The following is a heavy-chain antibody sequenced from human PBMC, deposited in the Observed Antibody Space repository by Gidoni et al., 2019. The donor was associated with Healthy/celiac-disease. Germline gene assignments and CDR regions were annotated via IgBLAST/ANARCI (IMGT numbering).Heavy chain of an antibody. J-gene: IGHJ4*02. Sequence: EVQLVESGGGLVQPGRSLRLSCAASGFTFDDYAMHWVRQAPGKGLEWVSGISLNSGSIGYADSVKGRFTISIDNAKNSLYLQMNSLRAEDTALYYCAKDITVDYGDYIFDYWGQGTLVTVSS. D-gene: IGHD4-17*01. CDR1: GFTFDDYA. CDR2: ISLNSGSI. CDR3: AKDITVDYGDYIFDY. V-gene: IGHV3-9*01.